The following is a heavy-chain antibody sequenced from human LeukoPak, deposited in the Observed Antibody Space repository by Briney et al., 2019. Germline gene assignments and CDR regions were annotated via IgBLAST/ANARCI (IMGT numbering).Heavy chain of an antibody. CDR1: GYTFTSYG. V-gene: IGHV1-18*01. Sequence: ASVKVSCKASGYTFTSYGISWVRQAPGQGLEWMGWTSAYNGNTNYAQKLQGRVTMTTDTSTSTAYMELRSLRSDDTAVYYCARVLQYYYYYGMDVWGQGTTVTVSS. D-gene: IGHD4-4*01. J-gene: IGHJ6*02. CDR3: ARVLQYYYYYGMDV. CDR2: TSAYNGNT.